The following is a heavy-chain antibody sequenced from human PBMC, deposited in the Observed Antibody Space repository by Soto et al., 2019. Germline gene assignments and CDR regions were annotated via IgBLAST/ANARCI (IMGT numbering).Heavy chain of an antibody. CDR3: ARGVNAGVDY. V-gene: IGHV1-8*01. Sequence: QVQLVQSGAEVKKPGASVKVSCTASGYTFTSLDINWVREASGQGFEWMGWMSPNSGNTGYAQKFQDRVTMTRDTSTNAAYMELSSLRSEDTAIYYCARGVNAGVDYGGQGTLVTVSS. D-gene: IGHD7-27*01. CDR2: MSPNSGNT. CDR1: GYTFTSLD. J-gene: IGHJ4*02.